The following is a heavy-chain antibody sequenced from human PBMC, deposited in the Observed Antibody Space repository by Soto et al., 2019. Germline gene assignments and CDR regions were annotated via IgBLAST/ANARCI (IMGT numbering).Heavy chain of an antibody. Sequence: SETLSLTCTFSGGSVSSGSYYWSWIRQPPGEGLEWIGYIYYSGTTTYNPSLKSRLAISVDTSKNQFSLSLTSVTAADTAVYYCARGRGYSYGLDPWGQGTLVTVSS. V-gene: IGHV4-61*01. D-gene: IGHD5-12*01. CDR3: ARGRGYSYGLDP. J-gene: IGHJ5*02. CDR1: GGSVSSGSYY. CDR2: IYYSGTT.